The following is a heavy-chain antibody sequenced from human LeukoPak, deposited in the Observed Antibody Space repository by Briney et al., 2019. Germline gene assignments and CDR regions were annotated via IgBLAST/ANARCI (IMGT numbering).Heavy chain of an antibody. J-gene: IGHJ6*02. CDR3: ASMIGYCSSTSCYATERRYYYGMDV. V-gene: IGHV3-48*03. D-gene: IGHD2-2*01. Sequence: RGGSLRLSCAASGFTFSSYEMNWVRQAPGKGLEWVSYISSSGSTIYYADSVKGRFTISRDNAKNSLYLQMNSLRAEDTAVYYCASMIGYCSSTSCYATERRYYYGMDVWGQGTTVTVSS. CDR2: ISSSGSTI. CDR1: GFTFSSYE.